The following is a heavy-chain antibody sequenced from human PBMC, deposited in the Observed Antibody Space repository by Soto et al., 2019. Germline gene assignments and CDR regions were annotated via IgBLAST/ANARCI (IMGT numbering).Heavy chain of an antibody. CDR1: GGSISGHY. CDR2: ISYTGST. Sequence: QVLLQESGPGLVKPSETLSLTCTVSGGSISGHYWSWIRQPPGKGLEWVGYISYTGSTNYNPSLKSRATISAETSKNLFSLRLSSVTAADTAIYYCARDPDWKNKYYMDVWGKGTTVTVSS. V-gene: IGHV4-59*11. D-gene: IGHD1-1*01. J-gene: IGHJ6*03. CDR3: ARDPDWKNKYYMDV.